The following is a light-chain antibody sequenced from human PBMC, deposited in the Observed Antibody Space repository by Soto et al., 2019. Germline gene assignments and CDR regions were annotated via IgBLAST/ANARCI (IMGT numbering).Light chain of an antibody. CDR2: ATS. Sequence: EIVLTQSPGTLSLSPGERATLSCRASQSVNSNFLAWFQQKPGQAPRLLIYATSSRATDIPDRFSGSGSGTDFTVTISRREPEDLAVYCCQQYDRLPWSFGQGTKVAIK. CDR1: QSVNSNF. CDR3: QQYDRLPWS. V-gene: IGKV3-20*01. J-gene: IGKJ1*01.